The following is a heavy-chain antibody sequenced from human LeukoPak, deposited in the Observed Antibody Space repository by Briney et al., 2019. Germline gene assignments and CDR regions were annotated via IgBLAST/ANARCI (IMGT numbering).Heavy chain of an antibody. CDR3: ARVSTMVRGVINWFDS. V-gene: IGHV4-31*03. D-gene: IGHD3-10*01. CDR2: IHYSGNT. J-gene: IGHJ5*01. CDR1: GGSINIAGHY. Sequence: SETLSLTCTVSGGSINIAGHYWSWIRQHPGKGLEWIGNIHYSGNTYDNPSLKSRAIISVDTSKNQFSLRLTSGTAADTAVYYWARVSTMVRGVINWFDSWGPGTLVTVSS.